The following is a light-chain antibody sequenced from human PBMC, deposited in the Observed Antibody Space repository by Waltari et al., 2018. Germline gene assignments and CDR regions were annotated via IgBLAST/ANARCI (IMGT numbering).Light chain of an antibody. CDR3: CSYASSSPRLI. V-gene: IGLV2-23*02. J-gene: IGLJ2*01. CDR1: YSYVGGYDL. Sequence: QSALTQPASVSGSLGQSISISCSGTYSYVGGYDLFSWYHQRPGEAPKLLIYEVLKRPSGISNRFSGSKSGNAASLTISALQPEDEGTYYCCSYASSSPRLIFGGGTELSVL. CDR2: EVL.